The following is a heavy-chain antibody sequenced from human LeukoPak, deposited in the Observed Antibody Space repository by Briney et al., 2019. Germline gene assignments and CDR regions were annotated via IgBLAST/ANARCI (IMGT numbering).Heavy chain of an antibody. D-gene: IGHD2-2*01. CDR2: IYYSGST. CDR3: AGDPGYCSSTSCSPTNWFDP. Sequence: PSETLSXTCTVSGGSISSYYWSWIRQPPGKGLEWIGYIYYSGSTNYNPSLKSRVTISVDTSKNQFSLKLSSVTAADTAVYYCAGDPGYCSSTSCSPTNWFDPWGQGTLVTVSS. J-gene: IGHJ5*02. CDR1: GGSISSYY. V-gene: IGHV4-59*01.